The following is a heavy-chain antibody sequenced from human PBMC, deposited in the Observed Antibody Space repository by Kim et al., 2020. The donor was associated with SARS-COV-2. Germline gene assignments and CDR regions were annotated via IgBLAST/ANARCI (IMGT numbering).Heavy chain of an antibody. D-gene: IGHD4-17*01. CDR1: GGSIGDYY. V-gene: IGHV4-4*08. J-gene: IGHJ4*02. Sequence: SETLSLTCTVSGGSIGDYYWNWIRQPPGEGLEWIGYIYNGGRTYYNPSLRSRVTISLDTSKTQFSLRLNSVTTADTAVYFCARRPPGGDLGRFDSWGQG. CDR2: IYNGGRT. CDR3: ARRPPGGDLGRFDS.